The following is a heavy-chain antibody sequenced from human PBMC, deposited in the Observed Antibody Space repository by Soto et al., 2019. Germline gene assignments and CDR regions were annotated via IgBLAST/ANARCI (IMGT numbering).Heavy chain of an antibody. CDR2: MNPNSGNT. CDR1: GYTFTSYD. Sequence: QVQLVQSGAEVKKHGASVKVSCKASGYTFTSYDINWVRKATGQGLEWMGWMNPNSGNTGYAQKFQGRVTMSRNTSISTAYMELSSLRSEDTAVYYCAREGGYSYGFDYWGQGTLVTVSS. J-gene: IGHJ4*02. D-gene: IGHD5-18*01. CDR3: AREGGYSYGFDY. V-gene: IGHV1-8*01.